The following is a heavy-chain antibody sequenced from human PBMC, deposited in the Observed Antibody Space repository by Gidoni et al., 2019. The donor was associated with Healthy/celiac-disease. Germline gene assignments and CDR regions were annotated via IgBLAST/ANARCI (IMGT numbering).Heavy chain of an antibody. CDR1: GFTFSSYS. CDR2: ISSSSSYI. Sequence: EVQLVESGVGLVKPGGSLRLSCAASGFTFSSYSMNWVRQAPGKGLEWVSSISSSSSYIYYADSVKGRFTISRDNAKNSLYLQMNSLRAEDTAVYYCARGVIAVAGPGDYWGQGTLVTVSS. V-gene: IGHV3-21*01. CDR3: ARGVIAVAGPGDY. D-gene: IGHD6-19*01. J-gene: IGHJ4*02.